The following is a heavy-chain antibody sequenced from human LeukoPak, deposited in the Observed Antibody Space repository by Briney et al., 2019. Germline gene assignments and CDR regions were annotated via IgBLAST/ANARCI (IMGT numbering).Heavy chain of an antibody. J-gene: IGHJ6*03. D-gene: IGHD2-15*01. Sequence: ASVTVSCTASGYTFTSYDINWVRQAPGQGLEWMGWMNPNSGNTGYTQKFQGRVTITRNTSISTAYMELSSLRSEDTAVYYCARGGSGGTNYYYMDVWGKGTTVTVSS. V-gene: IGHV1-8*03. CDR2: MNPNSGNT. CDR3: ARGGSGGTNYYYMDV. CDR1: GYTFTSYD.